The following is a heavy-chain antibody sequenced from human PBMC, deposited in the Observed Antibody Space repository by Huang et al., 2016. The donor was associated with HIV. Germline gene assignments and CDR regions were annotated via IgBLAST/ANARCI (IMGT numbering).Heavy chain of an antibody. CDR1: GFSHTTTGVG. V-gene: IGHV2-5*01. CDR3: AHSTDASAATFYFDF. D-gene: IGHD6-25*01. Sequence: QITLRESGPALVKPTQTLTLTCTFPGFSHTTTGVGVGWIRQPPGQALEWLAFIYSNGDGRYSPSLSSKLTITKDTAENQVVLTMTNMDPVDTDTYYCAHSTDASAATFYFDFWGQGTLVAVSS. CDR2: IYSNGDG. J-gene: IGHJ4*02.